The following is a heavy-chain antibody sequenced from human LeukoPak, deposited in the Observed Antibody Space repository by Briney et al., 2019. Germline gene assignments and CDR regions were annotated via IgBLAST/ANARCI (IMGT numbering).Heavy chain of an antibody. J-gene: IGHJ4*02. CDR3: ARLNLAYVYTSGPNDF. CDR1: GGSFSGYY. V-gene: IGHV4-34*01. Sequence: SETLSLTCAVYGGSFSGYYWTWIRQPPGKGLEWIGEINHSGSANYNPSLKGRVTVSVDTSKNQFSLKVTSVTAAGTAVYFCARLNLAYVYTSGPNDFWGQGTQVTVSS. CDR2: INHSGSA. D-gene: IGHD3-10*01.